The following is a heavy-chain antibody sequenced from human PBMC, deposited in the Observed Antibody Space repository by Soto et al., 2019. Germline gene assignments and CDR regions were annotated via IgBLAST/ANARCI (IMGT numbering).Heavy chain of an antibody. Sequence: SETLSLTCAVYGGSFSGYYWSWIRQPPGKGLEWIGEINHSGSTNYNPSLKSRVTISVDTSKNQFSLKLSSVTAADTAVYYCASGPRITIFGVVIIRDYNWFDPWGQGTLVTVSS. V-gene: IGHV4-34*01. CDR3: ASGPRITIFGVVIIRDYNWFDP. D-gene: IGHD3-3*01. CDR1: GGSFSGYY. CDR2: INHSGST. J-gene: IGHJ5*02.